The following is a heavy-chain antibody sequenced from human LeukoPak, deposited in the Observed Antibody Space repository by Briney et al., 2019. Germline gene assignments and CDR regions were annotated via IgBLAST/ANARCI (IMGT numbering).Heavy chain of an antibody. J-gene: IGHJ4*02. V-gene: IGHV3-7*03. CDR2: IKKDGSEK. CDR1: GFIFSGSW. D-gene: IGHD2-15*01. CDR3: TTYTWYSAGH. Sequence: PGGSLRLPCTASGFIFSGSWMAWIRQAPGKGLEWVAIIKKDGSEKYYVDSMKGRFTISRDNAKNSLFLQMNSLRSEDTAIYYCTTYTWYSAGHWGQGTLVTVAS.